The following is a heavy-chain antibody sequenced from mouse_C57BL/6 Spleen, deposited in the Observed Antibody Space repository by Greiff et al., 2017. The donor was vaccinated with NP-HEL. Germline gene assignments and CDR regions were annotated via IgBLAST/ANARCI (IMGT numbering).Heavy chain of an antibody. CDR2: INPSSGYT. CDR3: ATKNSNYPVDY. V-gene: IGHV1-4*01. CDR1: GYTFTSYT. J-gene: IGHJ2*01. D-gene: IGHD2-5*01. Sequence: VQLQQSGAELARPGASVKMSCKASGYTFTSYTMHWVKQRPGQGLEWIGYINPSSGYTKYNQKFKDKATLTADKSSSTAYMQLSSLTSEDSAVYYCATKNSNYPVDYWGQGTTLTVSS.